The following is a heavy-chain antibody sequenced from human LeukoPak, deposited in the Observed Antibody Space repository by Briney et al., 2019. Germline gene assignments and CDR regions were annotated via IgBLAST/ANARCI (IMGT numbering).Heavy chain of an antibody. D-gene: IGHD2-21*02. Sequence: GGSLRLSCAASGFTFSSYAMHWVRQAPGKGLEWVAVISYDGSNKYYADSVKGRFTISRDNSKNTLYLQMNSLRAEDTAVYYCARRVVVTATRAIDYWGQGTLVTVSS. CDR3: ARRVVVTATRAIDY. CDR2: ISYDGSNK. J-gene: IGHJ4*02. CDR1: GFTFSSYA. V-gene: IGHV3-30*04.